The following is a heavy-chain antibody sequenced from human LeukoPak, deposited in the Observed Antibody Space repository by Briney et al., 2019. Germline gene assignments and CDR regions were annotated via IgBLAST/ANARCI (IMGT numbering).Heavy chain of an antibody. CDR2: IKQDGSEK. D-gene: IGHD1-26*01. J-gene: IGHJ6*02. CDR3: ATMSGSYSYGMDV. CDR1: GFTSSTYW. V-gene: IGHV3-7*05. Sequence: PGGSLRLSCAASGFTSSTYWMSWVRQAPGRGLEWVANIKQDGSEKYYVDSVKGRFTISRDNAKNSLYLQMDSLRAEDTAVYYCATMSGSYSYGMDVWGQGTTVTVSS.